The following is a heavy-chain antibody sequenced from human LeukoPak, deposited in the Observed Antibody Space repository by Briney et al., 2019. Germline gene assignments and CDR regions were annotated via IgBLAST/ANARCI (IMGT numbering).Heavy chain of an antibody. Sequence: GASVKVSCKASGYTFTSYGISWVRQAPGQGLEWMGWISAYNGNTNYAQKLQGRVTMTTGTSTSTAYMELRSLRSDDTAVYYCARYNVGRVVPAATYYGMDVWGQGTTVTVSS. D-gene: IGHD2-2*01. CDR1: GYTFTSYG. CDR3: ARYNVGRVVPAATYYGMDV. CDR2: ISAYNGNT. J-gene: IGHJ6*02. V-gene: IGHV1-18*04.